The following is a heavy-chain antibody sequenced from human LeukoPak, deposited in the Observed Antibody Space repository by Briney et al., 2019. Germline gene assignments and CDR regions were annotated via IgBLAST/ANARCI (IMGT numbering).Heavy chain of an antibody. D-gene: IGHD3-10*01. CDR1: GCTFSSYD. CDR2: IGTGGET. Sequence: GGSLRLSCAASGCTFSSYDMNWVRQATGKGLEWVSAIGTGGETYYPASVKGRFTISRENAKNSLYLQMNSLRAGDTAGYDCARAHGSGRGLDYYNGMDLWGQETRVTVSS. J-gene: IGHJ6*02. V-gene: IGHV3-13*01. CDR3: ARAHGSGRGLDYYNGMDL.